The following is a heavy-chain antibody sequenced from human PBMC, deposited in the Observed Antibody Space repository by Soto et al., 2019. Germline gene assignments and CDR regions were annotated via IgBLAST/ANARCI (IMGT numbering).Heavy chain of an antibody. CDR1: GYPFTSYY. CDR2: INVSDGST. CDR3: AREVAVAGTAFDH. D-gene: IGHD6-19*01. Sequence: ASVKVSCKASGYPFTSYYLHWVRQAPGQGPEWMGRINVSDGSTRYAQNFQGRVTMTRDTSTTTVYMELSPLRSDDTAVYYCAREVAVAGTAFDHWGQGTLVTVSS. V-gene: IGHV1-46*01. J-gene: IGHJ5*02.